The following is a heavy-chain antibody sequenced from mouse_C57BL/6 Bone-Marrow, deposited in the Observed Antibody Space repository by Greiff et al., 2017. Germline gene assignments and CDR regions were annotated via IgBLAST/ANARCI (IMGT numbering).Heavy chain of an antibody. D-gene: IGHD2-5*01. CDR1: GYTFTSYW. Sequence: QVQLQQPGAELVKPGASVKMSCKASGYTFTSYWITWVKQRPGQGLEWIGDIYPGSGSTNYNEKFKSKATLTVDTSSSTASMQLSSLTSEASAVYYCARPYYSNYWYFDVWGTGTTVTVSA. CDR2: IYPGSGST. V-gene: IGHV1-55*01. CDR3: ARPYYSNYWYFDV. J-gene: IGHJ1*03.